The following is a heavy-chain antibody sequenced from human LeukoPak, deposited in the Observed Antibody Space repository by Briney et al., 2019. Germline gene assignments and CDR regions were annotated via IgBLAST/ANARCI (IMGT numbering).Heavy chain of an antibody. V-gene: IGHV1-69*13. CDR1: GGTFTIYA. Sequence: ASVNVCSKASGGTFTIYAISSVRHAPGQGLEWMGGINPIFGTANYAQKFQGRGTITADESPSTAYMELSSLRSEDTAVYYCARDHSGKWDLLSGWLFDPWGQGTLVSVSS. D-gene: IGHD1-26*01. J-gene: IGHJ5*02. CDR2: INPIFGTA. CDR3: ARDHSGKWDLLSGWLFDP.